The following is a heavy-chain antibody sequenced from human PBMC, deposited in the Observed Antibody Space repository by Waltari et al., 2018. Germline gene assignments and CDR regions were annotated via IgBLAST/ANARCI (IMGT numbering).Heavy chain of an antibody. V-gene: IGHV4-4*07. CDR3: ARDIGSCSSSDYYMDV. CDR1: GGRISSYY. J-gene: IGHJ6*03. D-gene: IGHD6-6*01. Sequence: QVQLQESGPGLVKPSETLSLTGTVSGGRISSYYWSWIRQPAGKGLEWIGRIYTSGSTNYNPSLKSRVTMSVDTSKNQFSLKLSSVTAADTAVYYCARDIGSCSSSDYYMDVWGKGTTVTVSS. CDR2: IYTSGST.